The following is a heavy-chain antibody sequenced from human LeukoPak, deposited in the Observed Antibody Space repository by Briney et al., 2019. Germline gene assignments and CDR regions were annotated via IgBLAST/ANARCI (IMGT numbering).Heavy chain of an antibody. J-gene: IGHJ5*02. V-gene: IGHV1-69*04. Sequence: ASVKVSCKASGGTFSSYAISWVRQAPGQGLEWMGRIIPILGIANYAQKFQGRVTITADKSTSTAYMELSSLRSEDTAVYYCAREFVQLVPLPDRWFDPWGQGTLVTVSS. D-gene: IGHD6-6*01. CDR1: GGTFSSYA. CDR2: IIPILGIA. CDR3: AREFVQLVPLPDRWFDP.